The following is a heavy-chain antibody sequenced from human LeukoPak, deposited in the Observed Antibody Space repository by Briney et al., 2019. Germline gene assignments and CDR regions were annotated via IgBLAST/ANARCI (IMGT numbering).Heavy chain of an antibody. Sequence: SETLSLTCTVSGDSISNYYWSWIRQSPEKELECIGYMYNRGSTIYNPSLKSRVTISTDASKNQFSLRLTSVTAADMAVYYCARAEKAVTGTLDSWGQGTLITVSS. CDR2: MYNRGST. CDR1: GDSISNYY. CDR3: ARAEKAVTGTLDS. V-gene: IGHV4-59*01. D-gene: IGHD6-19*01. J-gene: IGHJ4*02.